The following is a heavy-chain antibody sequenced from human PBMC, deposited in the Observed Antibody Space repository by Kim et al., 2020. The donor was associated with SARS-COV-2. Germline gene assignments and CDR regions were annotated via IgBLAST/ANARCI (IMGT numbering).Heavy chain of an antibody. Sequence: ASVKVSCKASGYTFTSYYMHWVRQAPGQGLEWMGIINPSGGSTSYAQKFQGRVTMTRDTSTSTVYMELSSLRSEDTAVYYCARDRDYGDYDEAIPVGYYGMDVWGQGTTVTVSS. CDR2: INPSGGST. CDR3: ARDRDYGDYDEAIPVGYYGMDV. J-gene: IGHJ6*02. D-gene: IGHD4-17*01. V-gene: IGHV1-46*01. CDR1: GYTFTSYY.